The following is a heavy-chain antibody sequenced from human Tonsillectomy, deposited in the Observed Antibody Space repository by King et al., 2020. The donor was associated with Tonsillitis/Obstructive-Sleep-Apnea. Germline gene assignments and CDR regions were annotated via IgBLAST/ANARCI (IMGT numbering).Heavy chain of an antibody. D-gene: IGHD5-12*01. J-gene: IGHJ4*02. CDR2: VNTGNGNT. CDR1: GYTFNNYA. Sequence: VQLVQSGTEVKNPGASVKLSCKASGYTFNNYAIHCVLQAPGQRLEWMGCVNTGNGNTKYSQNVKGRGTITRDTSTTTAYMELRGLRSEDTVVYYCSRDPNSGFLNYWGQGTLVTVSS. V-gene: IGHV1-3*04. CDR3: SRDPNSGFLNY.